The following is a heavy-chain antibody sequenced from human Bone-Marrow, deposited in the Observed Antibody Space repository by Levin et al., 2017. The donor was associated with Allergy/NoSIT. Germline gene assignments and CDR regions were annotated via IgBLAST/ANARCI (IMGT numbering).Heavy chain of an antibody. D-gene: IGHD2-21*02. J-gene: IGHJ4*02. Sequence: GGSLRLSCAASGFTFSSYWMSWVRQAPGKGLEWVANIKQDGSEKYYVDSVKGRFTISRDNAKNSLYLQMNSLRAEDTAVYYCARDSGPANVRRTELVYGVVVTAPLDYWGQGTLVTVSS. CDR3: ARDSGPANVRRTELVYGVVVTAPLDY. CDR1: GFTFSSYW. V-gene: IGHV3-7*04. CDR2: IKQDGSEK.